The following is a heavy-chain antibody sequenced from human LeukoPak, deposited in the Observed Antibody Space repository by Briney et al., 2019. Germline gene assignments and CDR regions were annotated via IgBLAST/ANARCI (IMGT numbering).Heavy chain of an antibody. J-gene: IGHJ4*02. CDR3: AKDPRGYSGYDIDY. V-gene: IGHV3-23*01. CDR2: VNDAGGDT. CDR1: GFTFRTYA. D-gene: IGHD5-12*01. Sequence: PGGSLRLSCAASGFTFRTYAMAWVRQAPGKGLEWVSSVNDAGGDTYYADSVKGRFTISRDDYKSTLYLQMNSLRAEDTAVYYCAKDPRGYSGYDIDYWGQGTLVTVSS.